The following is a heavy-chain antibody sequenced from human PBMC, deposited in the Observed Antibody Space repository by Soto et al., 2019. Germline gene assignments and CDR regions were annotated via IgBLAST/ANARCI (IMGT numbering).Heavy chain of an antibody. V-gene: IGHV3-23*01. Sequence: GGCLRLSCSASGLTFSSYAMSWVRQAPGKGLEWVSAISGSGGSTYYADSVKGRFTISRDNSKNTLYLQMNSLRAEDTAVYYCAKREGEYSSESRSFKHWGQGT. J-gene: IGHJ1*01. D-gene: IGHD6-6*01. CDR2: ISGSGGST. CDR1: GLTFSSYA. CDR3: AKREGEYSSESRSFKH.